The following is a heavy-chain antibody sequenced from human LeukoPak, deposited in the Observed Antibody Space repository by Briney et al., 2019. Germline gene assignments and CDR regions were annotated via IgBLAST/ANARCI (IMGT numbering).Heavy chain of an antibody. CDR2: INHSGST. D-gene: IGHD2-15*01. J-gene: IGHJ5*02. CDR3: AREVFVSCSGGSCYSGGWFDP. Sequence: SETLSLTCAVYRGSFSGYYWSWIRQPPGKGLEWIGEINHSGSTNYNPSLKSRVTISVDTSKNQFSLKLSSVTAADTAVYYCAREVFVSCSGGSCYSGGWFDPWGQGTLVTVSS. V-gene: IGHV4-34*01. CDR1: RGSFSGYY.